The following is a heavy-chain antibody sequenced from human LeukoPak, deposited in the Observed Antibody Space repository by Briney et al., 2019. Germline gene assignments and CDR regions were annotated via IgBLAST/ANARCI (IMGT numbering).Heavy chain of an antibody. D-gene: IGHD3/OR15-3a*01. J-gene: IGHJ4*02. CDR3: ARGVRDSATLTIDY. CDR2: IYYSGST. Sequence: PSETLSLTCTVSGGSISSYYWSWIRQPPGKGLEWIGYIYYSGSTNYNPSLKSRVTISVDTSKNQFSLKLSSVTAADTAVYYCARGVRDSATLTIDYWGQGTLVTVSS. V-gene: IGHV4-59*01. CDR1: GGSISSYY.